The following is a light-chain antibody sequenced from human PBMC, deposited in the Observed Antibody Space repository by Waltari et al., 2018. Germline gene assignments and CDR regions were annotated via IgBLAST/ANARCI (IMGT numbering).Light chain of an antibody. Sequence: DIQMTQFPSTLSASVGDTTTITCRASQSISNYLAWYQQKPGKAPKLLIYKASSSGSGVPSRFSGSGSGTEFTLTISSLQPDDFATYYCQQYNTYSSFGQGTKLEIK. CDR1: QSISNY. V-gene: IGKV1-5*03. J-gene: IGKJ2*03. CDR3: QQYNTYSS. CDR2: KAS.